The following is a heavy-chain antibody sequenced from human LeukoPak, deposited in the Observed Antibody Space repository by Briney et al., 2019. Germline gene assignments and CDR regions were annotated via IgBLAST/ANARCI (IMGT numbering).Heavy chain of an antibody. CDR3: ARVGRRSSYYSHYYYYYMDV. CDR1: GITFSSYA. D-gene: IGHD4-11*01. J-gene: IGHJ6*03. V-gene: IGHV3-30-3*01. Sequence: GRSLRLSCAASGITFSSYAMHWVRQAPGKGLEWVAVISYDGSNKYYADSVKGRFTISRDNSKNTLYLQMNSLRAEDTAVYYCARVGRRSSYYSHYYYYYMDVWGKGTTVTVSS. CDR2: ISYDGSNK.